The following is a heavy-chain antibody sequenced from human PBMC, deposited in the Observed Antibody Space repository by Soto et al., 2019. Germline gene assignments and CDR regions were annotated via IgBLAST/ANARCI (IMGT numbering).Heavy chain of an antibody. CDR1: VGSISGDYY. D-gene: IGHD3-22*01. J-gene: IGHJ5*01. Sequence: PSETLSLTCTVSVGSISGDYYWNLIRQAPGKGLEWIGYVYHTGSTYHNPSLKSRGSISVDTSNNQFSLKLSSVTAADTAVYFCAREPYDITGNRIDSWGQGIPVTVSS. CDR2: VYHTGST. V-gene: IGHV4-30-4*01. CDR3: AREPYDITGNRIDS.